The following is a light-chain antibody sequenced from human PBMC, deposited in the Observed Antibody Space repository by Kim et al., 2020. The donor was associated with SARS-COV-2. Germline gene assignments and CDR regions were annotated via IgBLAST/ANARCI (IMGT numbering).Light chain of an antibody. CDR1: SSDVGGYNY. Sequence: QSALTQPPSASGSPGQSVTISCTGTSSDVGGYNYVSWYQQHPGKAPKLTIYEVSKRPSGVPDRFSGSKSGNTAYLTVSGLQAEDEADYYCSSYAGSNNYVFGTGTKVTVL. CDR3: SSYAGSNNYV. V-gene: IGLV2-8*01. CDR2: EVS. J-gene: IGLJ1*01.